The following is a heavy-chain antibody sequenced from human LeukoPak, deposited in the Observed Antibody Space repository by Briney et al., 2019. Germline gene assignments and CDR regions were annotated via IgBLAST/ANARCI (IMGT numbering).Heavy chain of an antibody. J-gene: IGHJ5*02. CDR2: IRGSGGST. Sequence: GGSLRLSCAASGFTFNNYAMTWVRQAPGKGLEWVSSIRGSGGSTYYADSVKGRFTISRDNSKNSLYLQMNSLRAEDTAVYYCAKDGPRRPTCCNWFDPWGQGTLVSVSS. D-gene: IGHD2-2*01. V-gene: IGHV3-23*01. CDR3: AKDGPRRPTCCNWFDP. CDR1: GFTFNNYA.